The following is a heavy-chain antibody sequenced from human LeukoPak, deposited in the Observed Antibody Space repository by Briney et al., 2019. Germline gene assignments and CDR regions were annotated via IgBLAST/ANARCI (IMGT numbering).Heavy chain of an antibody. CDR1: GGSFSGYY. Sequence: PSEALSLTCAVYGGSFSGYYWSWIRQPPGKGLEWIGEINHSGSTNYNPSLKSRVTISVDTSKNQFSLKLSSVTAADTAVYYCARGHFGGRSGGSCYRYWGQGTLVTVSS. CDR3: ARGHFGGRSGGSCYRY. CDR2: INHSGST. D-gene: IGHD2-15*01. V-gene: IGHV4-34*01. J-gene: IGHJ4*02.